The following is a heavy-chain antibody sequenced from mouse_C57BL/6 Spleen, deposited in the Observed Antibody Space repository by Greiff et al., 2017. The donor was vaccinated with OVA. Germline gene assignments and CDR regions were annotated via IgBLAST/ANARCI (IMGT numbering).Heavy chain of an antibody. D-gene: IGHD2-4*01. Sequence: EVKLMESGGDLVKPGGSLKLSCAASGFTFSSYGMSWVRQTPDKRLEWVATISSGGSYTYYPDSVKGRFTISRDSAKNTLYLQMSSLKSEDTAMYYCARLDDSYWYFDVWGTGTTVTVSS. CDR3: ARLDDSYWYFDV. J-gene: IGHJ1*03. V-gene: IGHV5-6*01. CDR2: ISSGGSYT. CDR1: GFTFSSYG.